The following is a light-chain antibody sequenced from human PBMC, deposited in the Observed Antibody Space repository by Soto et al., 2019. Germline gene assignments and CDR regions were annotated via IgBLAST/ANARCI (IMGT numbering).Light chain of an antibody. CDR3: QSYDSSLSGWV. CDR1: SSNIGAGYD. J-gene: IGLJ2*01. V-gene: IGLV1-40*01. CDR2: GNN. Sequence: QSVLTKPPSVSGAPGQRVTISCTGSSSNIGAGYDVHWYQQLPGTAPKLLIYGNNNRPSGVPDRFSGSKSATSASLAITGLQAEDEADYYCQSYDSSLSGWVFGGGTKVTVL.